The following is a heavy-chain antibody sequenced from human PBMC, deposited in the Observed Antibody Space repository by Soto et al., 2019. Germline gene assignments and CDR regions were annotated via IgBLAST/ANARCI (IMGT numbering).Heavy chain of an antibody. CDR1: GGTFSSYT. CDR2: IIPILGIA. J-gene: IGHJ6*02. D-gene: IGHD6-19*01. Sequence: ASVKVSCKASGGTFSSYTISWVRQAPGQGLEWMGRIIPILGIANYAQKFQGRVTITGDKSTNTAYLELSSLRSEDTAVYYCAKDLPVAGGVYYDGMDVWGQGTTVTVSS. V-gene: IGHV1-69*04. CDR3: AKDLPVAGGVYYDGMDV.